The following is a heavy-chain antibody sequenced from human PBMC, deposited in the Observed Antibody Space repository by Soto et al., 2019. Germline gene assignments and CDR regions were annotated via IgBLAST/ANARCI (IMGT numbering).Heavy chain of an antibody. CDR3: ARESYYDILTGPYYFDY. D-gene: IGHD3-9*01. CDR2: ISSSSSTI. J-gene: IGHJ4*02. V-gene: IGHV3-48*01. CDR1: GFTFSSYS. Sequence: EVQLVESGGGLVQPGGSLRLSCAASGFTFSSYSMNWVRQAPGKGLEWVSYISSSSSTIYYADSVKGRFTISRDNAKNSLYLQMNSLRAEDTAVYYCARESYYDILTGPYYFDYWGQGTLVTVSS.